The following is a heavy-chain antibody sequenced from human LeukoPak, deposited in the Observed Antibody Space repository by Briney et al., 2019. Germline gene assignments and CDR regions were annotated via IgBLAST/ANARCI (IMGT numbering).Heavy chain of an antibody. D-gene: IGHD1-26*01. J-gene: IGHJ4*02. CDR3: AKDLSGSFLPPGVSY. CDR1: GFSFSYYS. Sequence: PGGSLRLSCAASGFSFSYYSMHWVRQAPGKGLEWVSSITSGSNYMYYADSVKGRFTISRDNAKNSLYLQMNSLRAEDTAVYYCAKDLSGSFLPPGVSYWGQGTLVTVSS. V-gene: IGHV3-21*01. CDR2: ITSGSNYM.